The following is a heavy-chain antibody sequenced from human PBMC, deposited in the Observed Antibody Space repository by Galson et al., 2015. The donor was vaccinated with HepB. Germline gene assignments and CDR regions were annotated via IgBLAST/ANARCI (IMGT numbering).Heavy chain of an antibody. V-gene: IGHV3-23*01. CDR3: AHRRGGSFDS. CDR2: IGIGGGST. J-gene: IGHJ4*02. Sequence: SLRLSGVDLGFAYSEPDTNWVRQAPGKGLEWVSGIGIGGGSTYYADSVKGRFTISRDDSRNTLYLQMNSLRTEDTATYYCAHRRGGSFDSWGQGTLVTVSP. CDR1: GFAYSEPD. D-gene: IGHD3-10*01.